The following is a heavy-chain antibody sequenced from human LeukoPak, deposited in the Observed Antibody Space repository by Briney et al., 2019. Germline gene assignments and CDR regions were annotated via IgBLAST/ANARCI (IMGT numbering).Heavy chain of an antibody. J-gene: IGHJ3*02. D-gene: IGHD3-10*01. CDR2: ISSSGSTI. CDR1: GLTFSRYE. V-gene: IGHV3-48*03. CDR3: ARGGITMVRGVEPNDAFDI. Sequence: GGSLRLSCAASGLTFSRYEMNWVRQAPGKGLEWVSYISSSGSTIYYADSVKGRFTISRDNAKNSLYLQMNSLRAEDTAVYYCARGGITMVRGVEPNDAFDIWGQGTMVTVSS.